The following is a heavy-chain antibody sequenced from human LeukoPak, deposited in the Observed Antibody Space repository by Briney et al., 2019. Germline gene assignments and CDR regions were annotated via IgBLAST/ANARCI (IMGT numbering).Heavy chain of an antibody. V-gene: IGHV4-59*08. D-gene: IGHD6-6*01. J-gene: IGHJ6*02. CDR3: ARRPRYSSSSRYYYYGMDV. Sequence: SETQSRTSTVSGGSISSYYGSWIPQPPSKGLEWIGNIYYSGSTNYNPSLKSRVTISVDTSKSQFSLKLSSVTAADTAVYYCARRPRYSSSSRYYYYGMDVWGQGTTVTVSS. CDR1: GGSISSYY. CDR2: IYYSGST.